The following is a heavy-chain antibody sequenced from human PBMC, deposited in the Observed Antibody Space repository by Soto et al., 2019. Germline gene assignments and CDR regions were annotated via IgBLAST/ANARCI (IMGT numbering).Heavy chain of an antibody. CDR2: IYYSGST. V-gene: IGHV4-59*01. Sequence: SDTLSLTCTVSGGSISSYYWSWIRQPPGKGLEWIGYIYYSGSTNYNPSLKSRVTISVDTSKNQFSLKLSSVTAADTAVYYCARDKGYYYYMDVWGKGTTVTVSS. CDR3: ARDKGYYYYMDV. CDR1: GGSISSYY. J-gene: IGHJ6*03.